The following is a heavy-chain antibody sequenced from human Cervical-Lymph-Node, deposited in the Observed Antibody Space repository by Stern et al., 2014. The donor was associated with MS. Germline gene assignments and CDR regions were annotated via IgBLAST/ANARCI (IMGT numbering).Heavy chain of an antibody. CDR1: GFTFSSYA. Sequence: VQLEESGGGVVQPGRTLRLSWAASGFTFSSYAMHWVRKAPGKGLEWVAVISYDGSNKYYADSVKGRFTISRDNSKNTLYLQMNSLRAEDTAVYYCARGNAASFDYWGQGTLVTVSS. V-gene: IGHV3-30*01. CDR2: ISYDGSNK. J-gene: IGHJ4*02. CDR3: ARGNAASFDY. D-gene: IGHD4-11*01.